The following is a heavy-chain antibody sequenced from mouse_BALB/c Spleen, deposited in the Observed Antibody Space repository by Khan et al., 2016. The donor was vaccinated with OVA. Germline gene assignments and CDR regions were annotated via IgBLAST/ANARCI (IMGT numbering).Heavy chain of an antibody. J-gene: IGHJ3*01. CDR2: ISSGGDYT. Sequence: EVELVESGGDLVKPGGSLKLSCAASGFTFSSYSMSWVRQTPDKRLEWVASISSGGDYTYYPDSVKGRFTISRDNAKNTLYLQMSDLKSEDTARYYCEDHLTGSFACWGQGTLVTVSA. CDR1: GFTFSSYS. D-gene: IGHD4-1*01. V-gene: IGHV5-6*01. CDR3: EDHLTGSFAC.